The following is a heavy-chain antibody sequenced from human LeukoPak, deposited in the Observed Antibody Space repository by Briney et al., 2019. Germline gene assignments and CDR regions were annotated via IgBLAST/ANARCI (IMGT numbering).Heavy chain of an antibody. D-gene: IGHD5-18*01. J-gene: IGHJ4*02. CDR2: IYHNGNT. Sequence: PSETLSLTCAVSGGSIGSGGYSWSWIRQPPGKGLEWIGYIYHNGNTYYSPSLKSRVTISVDRSENQLSLKLSSVTAADTAMYYCASGGYSYGFDYWGQGTLVTVSS. CDR3: ASGGYSYGFDY. CDR1: GGSIGSGGYS. V-gene: IGHV4-30-2*01.